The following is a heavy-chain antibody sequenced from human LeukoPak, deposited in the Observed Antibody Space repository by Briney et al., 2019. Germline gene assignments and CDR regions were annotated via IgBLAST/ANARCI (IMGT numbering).Heavy chain of an antibody. CDR3: ATPAAGPGAEYSLY. CDR2: INPEASVI. V-gene: IGHV3-74*01. Sequence: HPGGSLRLSCAASGFTFSSYWMHWVRQAPGKGLVWVSRINPEASVISYADSVKGRFTISRDNAKNSLDLQMNSLKVEDTAVYYCATPAAGPGAEYSLYWGQGTLVIVSS. D-gene: IGHD6-13*01. J-gene: IGHJ1*01. CDR1: GFTFSSYW.